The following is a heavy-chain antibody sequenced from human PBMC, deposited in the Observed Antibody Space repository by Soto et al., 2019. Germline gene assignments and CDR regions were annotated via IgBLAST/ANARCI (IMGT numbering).Heavy chain of an antibody. Sequence: FQKVSNKGSECNRVTYGITGMRQTHEKRLEWMGRIDPIHSNTKYSPSLECHIAISVDKSISTAYLQWSRLKASDTAIYYCARRIAAAGGYYYYGFDVWGQGTAVTVSS. V-gene: IGHV5-10-1*01. J-gene: IGHJ6*02. D-gene: IGHD6-13*01. CDR2: IDPIHSNT. CDR1: ECNRVTYG. CDR3: ARRIAAAGGYYYYGFDV.